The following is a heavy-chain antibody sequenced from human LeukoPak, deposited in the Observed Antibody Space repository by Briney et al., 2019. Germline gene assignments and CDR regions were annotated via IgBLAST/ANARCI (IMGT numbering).Heavy chain of an antibody. CDR1: GDSFSSYH. D-gene: IGHD3-22*01. CDR2: ISSSGST. V-gene: IGHV4-59*08. J-gene: IGHJ4*02. Sequence: SETLSLTCTVSGDSFSSYHWSWLRQPPGKGLEWIGYISSSGSTYYNPSLKSRVTISVDTSKNQFSLKLSSVTAADTAVYYCARQTGDSSGYYYKDYFDYWGQGTLVTVSS. CDR3: ARQTGDSSGYYYKDYFDY.